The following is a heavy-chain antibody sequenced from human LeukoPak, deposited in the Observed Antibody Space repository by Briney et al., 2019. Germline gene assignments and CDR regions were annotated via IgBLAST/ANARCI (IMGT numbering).Heavy chain of an antibody. CDR2: INDAGTTI. CDR3: ARDRTGWYFDL. D-gene: IGHD3-10*01. J-gene: IGHJ2*01. CDR1: GFIFSYYS. Sequence: PGGSLRLSCEASGFIFSYYSMNWVRHAPGKGLEWVSYINDAGTTIFHADSVRGRFTISRDDARDSLYLQMDSLRDDDTAVYYCARDRTGWYFDLWGRGTRVSVSS. V-gene: IGHV3-48*02.